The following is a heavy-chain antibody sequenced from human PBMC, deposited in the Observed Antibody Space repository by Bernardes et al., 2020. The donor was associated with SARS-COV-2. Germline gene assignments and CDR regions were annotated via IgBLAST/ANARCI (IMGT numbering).Heavy chain of an antibody. Sequence: PTLVTPTQTLTLTCTFSGFSLSTSGVGVGWIRQPPGTALEWLALIYWDDDKRYSPSLKSRLTITKDTSKNQVVLTMTNMDPVDTATYYCAHRRNSGYYLDYWGQGTLVTGSS. D-gene: IGHD3-22*01. CDR1: GFSLSTSGVG. CDR3: AHRRNSGYYLDY. CDR2: IYWDDDK. J-gene: IGHJ4*02. V-gene: IGHV2-5*02.